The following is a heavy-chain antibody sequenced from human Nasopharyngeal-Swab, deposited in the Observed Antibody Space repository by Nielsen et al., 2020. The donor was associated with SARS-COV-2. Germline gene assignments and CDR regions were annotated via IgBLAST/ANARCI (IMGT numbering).Heavy chain of an antibody. D-gene: IGHD1-26*01. J-gene: IGHJ4*02. Sequence: ASVKVSCKASGYTFTSYGISWVRQAPGQGLEWMGWISAYNGNTNYAQKLQGRVTVTTDTSTSTAYMELRSLTSEDTAVYYCTTVAGSYGRFDYWGQGTLVTVSS. CDR2: ISAYNGNT. CDR1: GYTFTSYG. CDR3: TTVAGSYGRFDY. V-gene: IGHV1-18*01.